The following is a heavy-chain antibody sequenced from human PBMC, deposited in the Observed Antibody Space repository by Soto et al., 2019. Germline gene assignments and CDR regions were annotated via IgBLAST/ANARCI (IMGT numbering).Heavy chain of an antibody. V-gene: IGHV1-24*01. CDR3: ATIGLFPPTVLDGLLQYYGMDV. J-gene: IGHJ6*02. D-gene: IGHD3-22*01. CDR1: GYTLTELS. Sequence: ASVKVSCKVSGYTLTELSMHWVRQAPGKGLEWMGGFDPEDGETIYAQKFQGRVTMTEDTSTDTAYMELSSLRSEDTAVYYCATIGLFPPTVLDGLLQYYGMDVWGQGTTVTVSS. CDR2: FDPEDGET.